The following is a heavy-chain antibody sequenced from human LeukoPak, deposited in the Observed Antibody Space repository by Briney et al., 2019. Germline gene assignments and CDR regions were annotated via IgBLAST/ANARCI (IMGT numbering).Heavy chain of an antibody. CDR3: ASFGVVTQGS. CDR2: INHSGST. V-gene: IGHV4-34*01. D-gene: IGHD3-3*01. CDR1: GGSFSGYY. J-gene: IGHJ4*02. Sequence: SETLSLTCPVYGGSFSGYYWSWIRQPPGKGLEWIGEINHSGSTNYNPSLKSRVTISVDTSKNQFSLKLSSVTAADTAVYYCASFGVVTQGSWGQGTLVTVSS.